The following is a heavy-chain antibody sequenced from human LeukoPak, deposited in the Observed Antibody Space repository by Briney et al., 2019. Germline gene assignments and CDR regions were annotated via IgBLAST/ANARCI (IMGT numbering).Heavy chain of an antibody. V-gene: IGHV4-4*07. Sequence: SETLSLTCTVSGGSISSYYWSWIRQPAGKGLEWIGRIYTSGSTNYNPSLKSRVTISVDTSKNQFSLKLSSVTAADTAVYYCARWDYDSCFFDYWGQGTLVTVSS. CDR2: IYTSGST. D-gene: IGHD3-22*01. J-gene: IGHJ4*02. CDR3: ARWDYDSCFFDY. CDR1: GGSISSYY.